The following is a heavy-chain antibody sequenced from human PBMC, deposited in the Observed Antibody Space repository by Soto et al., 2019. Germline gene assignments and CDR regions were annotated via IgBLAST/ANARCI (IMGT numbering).Heavy chain of an antibody. CDR1: GGSISSSSYY. CDR2: IYYSGST. D-gene: IGHD6-13*01. J-gene: IGHJ5*02. V-gene: IGHV4-39*01. CDR3: ARRGGWDSSSWGEKLAFDP. Sequence: QLQLQESGPGLVKPSETLSLTCTVSGGSISSSSYYWGWIRQPPGKGLEWIGSIYYSGSTYYNPSLKSRVTISVDTSKNQFSLKLSSVTAADTAVYYCARRGGWDSSSWGEKLAFDPWGQGTLVTVSS.